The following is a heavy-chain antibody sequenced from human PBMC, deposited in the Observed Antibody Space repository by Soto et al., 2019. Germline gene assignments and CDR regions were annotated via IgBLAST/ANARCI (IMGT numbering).Heavy chain of an antibody. J-gene: IGHJ4*02. CDR1: GFTFSDYY. D-gene: IGHD6-19*01. CDR3: ARDAGRAIAVAGAPYSY. V-gene: IGHV3-11*01. Sequence: GSLRLSCAASGFTFSDYYMSWIRQAPGKGLEWVSHISSSGSTIYYADSVKGRFTISRDNAKNSLYLQMNSLRAEDTAVYYCARDAGRAIAVAGAPYSYWGQGTLVTVSS. CDR2: ISSSGSTI.